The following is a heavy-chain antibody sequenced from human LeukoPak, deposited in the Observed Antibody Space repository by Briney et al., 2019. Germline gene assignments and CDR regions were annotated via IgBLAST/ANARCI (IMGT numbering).Heavy chain of an antibody. CDR3: AREYCSSTSCYNNRAEYFQH. J-gene: IGHJ1*01. Sequence: PGGSLRLSCAASGFSFKSYAMNWVRQAPGKGLEWVSSISSSSSYIYYADSVKGRFTISRDNAKNSLYLQMNSLRAEDTAVYYCAREYCSSTSCYNNRAEYFQHWGQGTLVTVSS. D-gene: IGHD2-2*02. V-gene: IGHV3-21*01. CDR1: GFSFKSYA. CDR2: ISSSSSYI.